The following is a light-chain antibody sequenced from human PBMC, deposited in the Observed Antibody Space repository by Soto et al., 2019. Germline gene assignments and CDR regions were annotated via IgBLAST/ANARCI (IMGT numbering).Light chain of an antibody. J-gene: IGKJ2*01. Sequence: IVLTQSPATLSLSPGERATLSCRASQSVSNSYLAWYQQKPGQTPRLLIYDASSRATGISARFSGSGSGTDFTLTISRLEPEDFAVYYCQQYDGSPYTFGQGTKLEIK. CDR2: DAS. CDR3: QQYDGSPYT. CDR1: QSVSNSY. V-gene: IGKV3-20*01.